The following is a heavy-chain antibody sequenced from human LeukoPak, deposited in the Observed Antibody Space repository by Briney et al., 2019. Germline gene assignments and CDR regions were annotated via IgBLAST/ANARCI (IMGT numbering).Heavy chain of an antibody. V-gene: IGHV3-74*01. J-gene: IGHJ4*02. D-gene: IGHD4-23*01. CDR2: IASDGSST. Sequence: GGSLRLSCAASGFTFSRYWMNWVRQAPGKGLVWVSRIASDGSSTTYAASVKGRFSISRDNAKNTLYLQMNSLRVEDTAVYYCARGRPHGNDYWGQGTLVTVSS. CDR1: GFTFSRYW. CDR3: ARGRPHGNDY.